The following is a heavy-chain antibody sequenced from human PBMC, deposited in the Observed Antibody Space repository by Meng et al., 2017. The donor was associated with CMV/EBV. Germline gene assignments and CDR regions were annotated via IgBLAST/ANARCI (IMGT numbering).Heavy chain of an antibody. J-gene: IGHJ4*02. V-gene: IGHV4-4*07. Sequence: LDESGPGLVKPSETLSLTCTVSGGSISSYYWSWIRQPAGKGLEWIGCLYTSGSTNYNPSLKRRVTMSVETSTNQFSLKLSSVPAADTAVYYCARGGLYYYDSSGHFDYWGQGTLVTVSS. CDR2: LYTSGST. CDR1: GGSISSYY. D-gene: IGHD3-22*01. CDR3: ARGGLYYYDSSGHFDY.